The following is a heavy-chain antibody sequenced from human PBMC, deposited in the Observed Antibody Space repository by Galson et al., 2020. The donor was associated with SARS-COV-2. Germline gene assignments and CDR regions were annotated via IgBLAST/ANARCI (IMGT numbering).Heavy chain of an antibody. CDR2: IYYSGST. J-gene: IGHJ4*02. D-gene: IGHD2-21*02. V-gene: IGHV4-31*03. CDR3: ASSYCGGDCYSQDFDY. CDR1: GGSISSGGYY. Sequence: ASETLSITCTVSGGSISSGGYYWSWIRQHPGKGLEWIGYIYYSGSTYYNPSLKSRVTISVDTSKNQFSLKLSSVTAADTAVYYCASSYCGGDCYSQDFDYWGQGTLVTVSS.